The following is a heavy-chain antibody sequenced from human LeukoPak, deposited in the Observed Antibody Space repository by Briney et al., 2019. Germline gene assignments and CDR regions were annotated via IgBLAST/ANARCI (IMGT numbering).Heavy chain of an antibody. J-gene: IGHJ1*01. CDR2: ISGSGGST. CDR3: ASVLGYLSDYYPGLEYFQH. CDR1: GFTFSSYA. V-gene: IGHV3-23*01. D-gene: IGHD3-22*01. Sequence: GGSLRLSCAASGFTFSSYAMSWVRQAPGKGLEWVSAISGSGGSTYYADSVKGRFTISRDNSKNTLYLQMNSLRAEDTAVYYCASVLGYLSDYYPGLEYFQHWGQGTLVTVSS.